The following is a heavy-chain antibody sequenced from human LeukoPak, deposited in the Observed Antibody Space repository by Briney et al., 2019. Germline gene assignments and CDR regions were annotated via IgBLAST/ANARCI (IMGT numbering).Heavy chain of an antibody. J-gene: IGHJ5*02. CDR2: IYTSGST. V-gene: IGHV4-61*02. Sequence: TSETLSLTCTVSGGSISSGSYYWSWIRQPAGKGLEWIGRIYTSGSTNYNPSLKSRVTISVDTSKNQFSLKLSSVTAADTAVYYCAREGISFTVTWGQGTLVTVSS. D-gene: IGHD3-16*02. CDR3: AREGISFTVT. CDR1: GGSISSGSYY.